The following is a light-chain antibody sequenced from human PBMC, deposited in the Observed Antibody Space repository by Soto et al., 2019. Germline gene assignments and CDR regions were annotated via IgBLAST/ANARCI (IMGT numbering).Light chain of an antibody. CDR2: EVS. CDR3: SSYTSSSNIV. J-gene: IGLJ1*01. Sequence: QSVLTHPGSVCGSPGQSITISCTGTSSDVGGYNYVSWYQQHPGKAPKLMIYEVSNRPSGVSNRFSGSKSGNTASLTISGLQAEEEADYYCSSYTSSSNIVFGTGTKVTVL. CDR1: SSDVGGYNY. V-gene: IGLV2-14*01.